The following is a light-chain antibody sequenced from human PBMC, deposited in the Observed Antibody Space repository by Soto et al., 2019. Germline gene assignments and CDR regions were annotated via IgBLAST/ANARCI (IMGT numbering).Light chain of an antibody. J-gene: IGKJ2*01. CDR3: QHYNHWPMYT. CDR2: GAS. Sequence: ELVMTQSPATLSASPGERATLSCRASQSVITNVAWYQQKPGQAPRLLIYGASTRATGIPARFSGSGSGTEFTLTISGLQSEDFAVYYCQHYNHWPMYTFGQGTKVEIK. CDR1: QSVITN. V-gene: IGKV3-15*01.